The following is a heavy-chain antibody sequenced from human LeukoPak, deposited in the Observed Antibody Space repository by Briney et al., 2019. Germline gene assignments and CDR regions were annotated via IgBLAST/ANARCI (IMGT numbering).Heavy chain of an antibody. V-gene: IGHV4-34*01. Sequence: SETLSLTCAVYGGSFSGYYWSWIRQPPGKGLEWIGEINHSGSTNYNPSLKSRVTMSVDTSKNQFSLKLSSVTAADTAVYYCARGRSYGSGRYWFDPWGQGTLVTVSS. CDR1: GGSFSGYY. CDR2: INHSGST. J-gene: IGHJ5*02. CDR3: ARGRSYGSGRYWFDP. D-gene: IGHD3-10*01.